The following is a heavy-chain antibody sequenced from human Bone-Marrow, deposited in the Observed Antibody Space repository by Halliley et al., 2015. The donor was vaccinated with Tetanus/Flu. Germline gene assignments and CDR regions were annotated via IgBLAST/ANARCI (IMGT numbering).Heavy chain of an antibody. CDR1: GGSISTSTSNW. D-gene: IGHD2-2*02. CDR3: AREFSNSPFCSSSSCYRSWFDP. V-gene: IGHV4-4*02. Sequence: GLVKPSGTLSLTCGVSGGSISTSTSNWWGWVRQPPGKGLEWIGEIYHDGSTNYNPSLKSRVTISVDMSKNQFSLELKSVTAADTAVYYCAREFSNSPFCSSSSCYRSWFDPWGQGSLVTVSS. J-gene: IGHJ5*02. CDR2: IYHDGST.